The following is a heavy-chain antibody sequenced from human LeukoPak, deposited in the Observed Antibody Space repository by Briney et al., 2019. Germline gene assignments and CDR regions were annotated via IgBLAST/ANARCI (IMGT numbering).Heavy chain of an antibody. J-gene: IGHJ4*02. CDR2: INPNSGGT. V-gene: IGHV1-2*02. CDR3: ARDQLVGATDLGSGLDY. Sequence: ASVKVSCKASGYTFTGYYMHWVRQAPGQGLEWMGWINPNSGGTNYAQKFQGRVTMTRDTSISTAYMELNSLRAEDTAVYYCARDQLVGATDLGSGLDYWGQGTLVTVSS. CDR1: GYTFTGYY. D-gene: IGHD1-26*01.